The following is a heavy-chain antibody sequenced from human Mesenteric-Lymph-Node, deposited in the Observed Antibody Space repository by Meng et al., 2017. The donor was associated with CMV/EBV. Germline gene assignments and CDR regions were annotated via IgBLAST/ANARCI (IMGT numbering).Heavy chain of an antibody. Sequence: ASVKVSCKASGYTFTSYYMHWVRQAPGQGLEWMGIINPSGGSTSYAQKFQGRVTMTRDTSTSTVYMELSSLRSEDTAVYYCAREVVVVVAATQHYYFDYWGQGTLVTVSS. CDR2: INPSGGST. J-gene: IGHJ4*02. CDR1: GYTFTSYY. CDR3: AREVVVVVAATQHYYFDY. V-gene: IGHV1-46*01. D-gene: IGHD2-15*01.